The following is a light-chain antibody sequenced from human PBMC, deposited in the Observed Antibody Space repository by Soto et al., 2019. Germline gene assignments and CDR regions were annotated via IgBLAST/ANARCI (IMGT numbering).Light chain of an antibody. Sequence: QSALTQPASVSGSPGQSITISCTGTSSDVGSYNLVSWYQQHPGKAPKLMIYEGTKRPSGVSYRFSGSKSGNTASLTISGLQAEDEADYYCCSYAGSSTFYVFGTGTKLTV. V-gene: IGLV2-23*01. CDR1: SSDVGSYNL. CDR3: CSYAGSSTFYV. CDR2: EGT. J-gene: IGLJ1*01.